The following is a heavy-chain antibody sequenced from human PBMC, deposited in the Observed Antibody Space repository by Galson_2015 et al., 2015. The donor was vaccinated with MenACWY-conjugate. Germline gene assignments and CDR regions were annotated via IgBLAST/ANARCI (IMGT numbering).Heavy chain of an antibody. V-gene: IGHV4-39*02. J-gene: IGHJ4*02. CDR2: IYYSGST. CDR1: GGSISSSNNY. Sequence: SETLSLTCTVSGGSISSSNNYWGWIRQPPGKGLEWIGSIYYSGSTYYNSSLKSRFTMSVDTSKNQFSLNLSSMTAADTAVYYCAREPKVTAVGDFDYWGQGSPVTVSS. D-gene: IGHD6-13*01. CDR3: AREPKVTAVGDFDY.